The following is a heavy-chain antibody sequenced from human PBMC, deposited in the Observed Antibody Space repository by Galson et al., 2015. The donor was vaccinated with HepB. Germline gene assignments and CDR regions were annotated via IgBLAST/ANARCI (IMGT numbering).Heavy chain of an antibody. J-gene: IGHJ3*02. CDR1: GFSFRNYA. CDR3: AKGNSGSINSWNDGGGTFDI. CDR2: ISGNGGST. V-gene: IGHV3-23*01. D-gene: IGHD1-1*01. Sequence: SLRLSCAASGFSFRNYAMSWVRQAPGKGLEWVSVISGNGGSTNHADSVKGRFTISRDNSRNTVDLQMNSLRAEDTALYYCAKGNSGSINSWNDGGGTFDIWGQGTMVTVSS.